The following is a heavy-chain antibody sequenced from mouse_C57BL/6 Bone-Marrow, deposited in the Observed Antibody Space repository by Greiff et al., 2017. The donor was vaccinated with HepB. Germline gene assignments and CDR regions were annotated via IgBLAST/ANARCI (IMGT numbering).Heavy chain of an antibody. Sequence: EVMLVDSGGDLVKPGGSLKLSCAASGFTFSSYGMSWVRQTPDKRLEWVATISSGGSYTYYPDSVKGRFTISRDNAKNTLYLQMSSLKSEDTAMYYCARRGYGSSHWYFDVWGTGTTVTVSS. D-gene: IGHD1-1*01. CDR3: ARRGYGSSHWYFDV. J-gene: IGHJ1*03. V-gene: IGHV5-6*02. CDR1: GFTFSSYG. CDR2: ISSGGSYT.